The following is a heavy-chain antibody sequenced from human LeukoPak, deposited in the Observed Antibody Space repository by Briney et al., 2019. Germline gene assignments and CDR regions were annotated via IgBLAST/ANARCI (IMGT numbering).Heavy chain of an antibody. CDR2: IYRGGAR. D-gene: IGHD2-15*01. CDR1: GYIGIDGY. V-gene: IGHV3-66*01. CDR3: AGASSDGVIIDATSFDL. Sequence: PGGSLRLSCAVSGYIGIDGYRSWVRQAPGKGLEWLSVIYRGGARYYSDSVKGRFTISRDSSNNAWHLQLHNLRVEDTAVYYCAGASSDGVIIDATSFDLWGQGTLVIVSS. J-gene: IGHJ4*02.